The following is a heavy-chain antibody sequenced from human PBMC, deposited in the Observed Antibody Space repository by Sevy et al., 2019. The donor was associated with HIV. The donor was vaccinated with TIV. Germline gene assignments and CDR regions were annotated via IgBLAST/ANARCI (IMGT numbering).Heavy chain of an antibody. V-gene: IGHV4-34*01. CDR1: GGSFSGYY. D-gene: IGHD6-6*01. Sequence: SETLSLTCAVYGGSFSGYYWSWIRQPPGKGLEWIGEINHSGSTNYNPSLKSRVTISVDTSKNQFSLKLSSVTAADTAVYYCASRWAARPRVGGYFYYGMDVWGQGTTVTVSS. J-gene: IGHJ6*02. CDR2: INHSGST. CDR3: ASRWAARPRVGGYFYYGMDV.